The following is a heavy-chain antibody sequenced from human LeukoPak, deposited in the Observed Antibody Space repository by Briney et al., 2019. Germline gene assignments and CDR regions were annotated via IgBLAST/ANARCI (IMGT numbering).Heavy chain of an antibody. J-gene: IGHJ4*02. CDR3: ARDLSSSWSLDY. CDR1: GFTFSSYG. CDR2: ISYDGSHE. Sequence: AGRSLRLSCAASGFTFSSYGVHWVRQAPGKGLEWVAVISYDGSHECYADSVKGRFIISRDSSKSTLYLQMNSLRAEDTAVYYCARDLSSSWSLDYWGQGTLVTVSS. V-gene: IGHV3-30*03. D-gene: IGHD6-13*01.